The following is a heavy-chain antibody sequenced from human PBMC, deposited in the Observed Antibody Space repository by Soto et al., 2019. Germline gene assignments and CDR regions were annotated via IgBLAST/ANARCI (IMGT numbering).Heavy chain of an antibody. CDR2: INAGNGNT. Sequence: ASVKVSCKASVYTFTNYAMHWVRQAPGQRLEWMGWINAGNGNTKYSQKFQGRVTITRDTSASTAYMELSSLRSEDTAVYYCARGGSLYWYFDLWGRGTLVTVSS. J-gene: IGHJ2*01. D-gene: IGHD1-26*01. CDR1: VYTFTNYA. CDR3: ARGGSLYWYFDL. V-gene: IGHV1-3*01.